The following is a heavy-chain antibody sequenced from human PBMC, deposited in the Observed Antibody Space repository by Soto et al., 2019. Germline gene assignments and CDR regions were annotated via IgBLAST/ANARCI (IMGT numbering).Heavy chain of an antibody. CDR1: GDSIISTNW. V-gene: IGHV4-4*02. Sequence: QVQLQESGPGLVKPSGTLSLSCAVSGDSIISTNWWSWVRQPPGKGLEWIGEIYHSGSANYNPSLKSRVTISVDKSKNQVSLRLNSVTAADTAVYYCAGVPQSSGSYYGLEYWGQGTLVTVSS. CDR2: IYHSGSA. CDR3: AGVPQSSGSYYGLEY. D-gene: IGHD1-26*01. J-gene: IGHJ4*02.